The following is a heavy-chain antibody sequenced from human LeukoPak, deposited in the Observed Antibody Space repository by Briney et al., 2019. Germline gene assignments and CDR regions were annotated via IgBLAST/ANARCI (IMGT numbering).Heavy chain of an antibody. J-gene: IGHJ4*02. V-gene: IGHV3-21*01. D-gene: IGHD6-13*01. CDR1: GFTFSSYS. CDR3: ARDLQSAAAILDY. Sequence: KPGGSLRLSCAASGFTFSSYSMNWVRQAPGKGLEWVSSISSSSSYIYYADSVKGRFTISRDNAKNSLYLQMNSLRAEDTAVYYCARDLQSAAAILDYWGQGTLVTVSS. CDR2: ISSSSSYI.